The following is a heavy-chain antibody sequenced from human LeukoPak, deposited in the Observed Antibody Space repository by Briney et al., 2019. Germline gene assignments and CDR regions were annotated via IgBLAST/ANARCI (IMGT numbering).Heavy chain of an antibody. J-gene: IGHJ6*02. D-gene: IGHD4-17*01. Sequence: ASVNVSCKSSVYTFTSYGISWVRQAPGQGLDWMGWISAYNGNTNYAQKLQGRVTMTTDTSTSTAYMELRSLRSDDTAVYYCARHGYGDYGGYYYGMDVWGQGTTVTVSS. CDR1: VYTFTSYG. CDR3: ARHGYGDYGGYYYGMDV. V-gene: IGHV1-18*01. CDR2: ISAYNGNT.